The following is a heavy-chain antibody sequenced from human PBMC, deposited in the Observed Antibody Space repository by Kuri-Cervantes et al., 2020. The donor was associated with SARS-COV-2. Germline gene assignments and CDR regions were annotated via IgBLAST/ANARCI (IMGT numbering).Heavy chain of an antibody. CDR2: VYDSGGT. CDR3: AGHHSSSGWAFDS. J-gene: IGHJ4*02. D-gene: IGHD6-19*01. CDR1: GDSIRGSPYY. Sequence: GSLRLSCTVSGDSIRGSPYYWGWIRQPPGKGLEWLATVYDSGGTYTNPSLKSRVSISVDTSRNQFSLKLRSVTAADTAVYYCAGHHSSSGWAFDSWGQGALVTVSS. V-gene: IGHV4-39*01.